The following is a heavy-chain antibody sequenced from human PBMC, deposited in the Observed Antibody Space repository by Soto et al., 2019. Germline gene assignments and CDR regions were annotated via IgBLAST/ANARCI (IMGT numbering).Heavy chain of an antibody. CDR1: GGSISTDY. CDR3: ARGYSNNWWYFDY. Sequence: SETLXLTFTVSGGSISTDYWSWIRQPPGKGLEWIGHVYVTGSTNNNPSLKSRVTISVDSSKNHFSLKLNSVTAADTAVYYCARGYSNNWWYFDYWGQGTLVTVSS. D-gene: IGHD6-13*01. J-gene: IGHJ4*02. V-gene: IGHV4-59*01. CDR2: VYVTGST.